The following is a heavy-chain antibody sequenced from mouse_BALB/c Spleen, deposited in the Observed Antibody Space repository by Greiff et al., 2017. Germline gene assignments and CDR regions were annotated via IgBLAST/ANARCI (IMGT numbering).Heavy chain of an antibody. J-gene: IGHJ3*01. CDR2: ISSGGSYT. D-gene: IGHD2-4*01. Sequence: EVKVVESGGGLVKPGGSLKLSCAASGFTFSSYTMSWVRQTPEKRLEWVATISSGGSYTYYPDSVKGRFTISRDNAKNTLYLQMSSLKSEDTAMYYCTRDRYDFSWFAYWGQGTLVTVSA. CDR1: GFTFSSYT. V-gene: IGHV5-6-4*01. CDR3: TRDRYDFSWFAY.